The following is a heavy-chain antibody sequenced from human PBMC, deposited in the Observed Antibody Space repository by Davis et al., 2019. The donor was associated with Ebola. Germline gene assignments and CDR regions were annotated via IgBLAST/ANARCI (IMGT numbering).Heavy chain of an antibody. Sequence: GESLKISCKGSGYSFTSYWIGWVRQMPGKGLEWMGIIYPGDSDTRYSPSFQGQVTISADKSISTAYLQWSSLKASDTAMYYCARHGSQSYDFWSGYQTVYSYGMDVWGQGTTVTVSS. CDR3: ARHGSQSYDFWSGYQTVYSYGMDV. J-gene: IGHJ6*02. V-gene: IGHV5-51*01. CDR2: IYPGDSDT. CDR1: GYSFTSYW. D-gene: IGHD3-3*01.